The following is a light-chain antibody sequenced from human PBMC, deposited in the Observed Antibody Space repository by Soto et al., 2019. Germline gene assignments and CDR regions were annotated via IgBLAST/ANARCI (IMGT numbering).Light chain of an antibody. Sequence: DIPMTQSPSSLSASVGDRVTITCRASQSIRNYLNWYQQKPGKAPQLLIYAASNLQSGVPSRFSGSGSGTDFTLTISSLQPEDFATYYCQQSYSTPYTFGQGTKLEIK. J-gene: IGKJ2*01. CDR1: QSIRNY. CDR3: QQSYSTPYT. V-gene: IGKV1-39*01. CDR2: AAS.